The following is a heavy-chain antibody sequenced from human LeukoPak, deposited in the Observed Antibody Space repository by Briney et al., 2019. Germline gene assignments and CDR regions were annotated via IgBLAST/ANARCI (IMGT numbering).Heavy chain of an antibody. Sequence: PSETLSLTCTVSGGSISGSSYYWGWIRQPPGKGLERIGSIYYSGTTYYNPSLKSRVTISVDTSKNQFSLKLTSVTAADTAIYYCARHYNSGSPFDPWGQGTLVTVSS. CDR3: ARHYNSGSPFDP. J-gene: IGHJ5*02. CDR2: IYYSGTT. V-gene: IGHV4-39*01. CDR1: GGSISGSSYY. D-gene: IGHD6-19*01.